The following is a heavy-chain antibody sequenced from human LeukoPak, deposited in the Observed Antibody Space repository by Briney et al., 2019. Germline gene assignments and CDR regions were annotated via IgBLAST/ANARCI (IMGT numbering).Heavy chain of an antibody. CDR1: GFTFRSYA. J-gene: IGHJ4*02. V-gene: IGHV3-23*01. CDR3: AKVGARGCSSSTCFIY. Sequence: GGSLRLSCAASGFTFRSYAMSWVRQAPGKGLEWVSAISGSGDTTYYADSVEGRFTISRDNSKNTLYLQMNSLRPEDTAVYYCAKVGARGCSSSTCFIYWSQGTLVTVSS. D-gene: IGHD2-2*01. CDR2: ISGSGDTT.